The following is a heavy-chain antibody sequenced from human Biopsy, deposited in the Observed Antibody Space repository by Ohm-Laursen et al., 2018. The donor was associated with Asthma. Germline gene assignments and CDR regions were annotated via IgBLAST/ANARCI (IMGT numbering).Heavy chain of an antibody. D-gene: IGHD3-22*01. J-gene: IGHJ3*02. Sequence: SLRLSCAASGFTFRSYAMHWVRQGPGKGLEWVALVSSDGHNKYYEDSVKGRFTISRDNSRNRLYLQINRLTVEDSAVYFCARQSGQDYGDSSGFDIWGQGTKVAVSS. CDR3: ARQSGQDYGDSSGFDI. V-gene: IGHV3-30-3*01. CDR2: VSSDGHNK. CDR1: GFTFRSYA.